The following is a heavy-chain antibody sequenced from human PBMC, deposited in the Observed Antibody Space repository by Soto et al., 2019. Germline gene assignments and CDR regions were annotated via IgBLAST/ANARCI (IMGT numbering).Heavy chain of an antibody. CDR3: ASDRIDGSGNYYYYGMDV. CDR2: IYYSGST. CDR1: GGSISSSSYY. J-gene: IGHJ6*02. D-gene: IGHD3-10*01. Sequence: PSETLSLTCTVSGGSISSSSYYWGWIRQPPGKGLEWIGSIYYSGSTYYNPSLKSRVTISVDTSKNQFSLKLSSVTAADTAVYYCASDRIDGSGNYYYYGMDVWGQGTTVTVSS. V-gene: IGHV4-39*07.